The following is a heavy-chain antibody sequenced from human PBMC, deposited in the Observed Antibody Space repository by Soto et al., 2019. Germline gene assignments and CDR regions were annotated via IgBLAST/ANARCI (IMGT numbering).Heavy chain of an antibody. CDR1: GYTFTSYA. V-gene: IGHV1-3*01. CDR3: ARIPLELRFPPG. Sequence: QVQLVQSGAEVKKPGASVKVSCKASGYTFTSYAMHWVRQAPGQRLEWMGWINAGNGNTKYSQKFQGRVTITRDTSASTAYMELSSLRSEDTAVYYCARIPLELRFPPGWGQGTLVTVSS. J-gene: IGHJ4*02. D-gene: IGHD5-12*01. CDR2: INAGNGNT.